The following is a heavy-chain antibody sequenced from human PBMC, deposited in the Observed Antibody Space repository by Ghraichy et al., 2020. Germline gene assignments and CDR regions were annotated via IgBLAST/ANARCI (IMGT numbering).Heavy chain of an antibody. D-gene: IGHD2-2*01. CDR3: ARCNVGPAPWATYFYGMDV. CDR2: IKHDGSEI. Sequence: GGSLRLSCEASGFIFRNYWMTWVRQAPGKGLEWVANIKHDGSEISYLATVKGRFTISRDNAKQSLYLEMNSLRVEDTGVYYCARCNVGPAPWATYFYGMDVWGQGTTVTVSS. J-gene: IGHJ6*02. CDR1: GFIFRNYW. V-gene: IGHV3-7*01.